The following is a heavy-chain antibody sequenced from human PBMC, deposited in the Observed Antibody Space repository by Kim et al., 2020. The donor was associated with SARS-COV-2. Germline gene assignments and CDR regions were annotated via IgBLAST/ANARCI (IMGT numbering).Heavy chain of an antibody. CDR3: ARGKAGYGYYYYYMDV. CDR2: IYYSGST. Sequence: SETLSLTCTVSGGSISSGDYYWSWIRQPPGKGLEWIGYIYYSGSTYYNPSLKSRVTISVDTSKNQFSLKLSSVTAADTAVYYCARGKAGYGYYYYYMDVWGKGTTVTVSS. CDR1: GGSISSGDYY. D-gene: IGHD5-12*01. V-gene: IGHV4-30-4*01. J-gene: IGHJ6*03.